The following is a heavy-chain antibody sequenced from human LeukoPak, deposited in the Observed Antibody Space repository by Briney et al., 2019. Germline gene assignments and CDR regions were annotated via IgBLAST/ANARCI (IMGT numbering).Heavy chain of an antibody. CDR3: ARQTGSGLFILP. CDR1: GGSISSYY. J-gene: IGHJ4*02. D-gene: IGHD3/OR15-3a*01. CDR2: IYYSGST. V-gene: IGHV4-59*08. Sequence: SETLSLTCTVSGGSISSYYWSWLRQPPGKGLEWIGYIYYSGSTNYNPSLKSRVTISVDTSKNQFSLRLTSVTAADTAVYYCARQTGSGLFILPGGQGTLVTVSS.